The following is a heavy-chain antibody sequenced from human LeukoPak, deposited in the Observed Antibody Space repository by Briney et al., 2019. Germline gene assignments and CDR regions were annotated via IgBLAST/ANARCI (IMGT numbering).Heavy chain of an antibody. Sequence: GGSLRLSCAASGFTFSSYEMNWVRQAPGKGLEWVSYISSSGSTIYYADSVKGRFTISRDNAKNSLYLQMNSLRAEDTAVYFCAKGIVGATPIGGAVDIWGQGTKVTVSS. J-gene: IGHJ3*02. CDR3: AKGIVGATPIGGAVDI. V-gene: IGHV3-48*03. CDR2: ISSSGSTI. D-gene: IGHD1-26*01. CDR1: GFTFSSYE.